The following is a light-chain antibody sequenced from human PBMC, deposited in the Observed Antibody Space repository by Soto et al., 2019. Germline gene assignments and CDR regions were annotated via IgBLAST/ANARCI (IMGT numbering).Light chain of an antibody. CDR1: SSSIGAGYE. CDR3: QSYDKRLTAYV. J-gene: IGLJ1*01. V-gene: IGLV1-40*01. CDR2: GNG. Sequence: QSALTQPPSVSGAPEQRVTISCSGTSSSIGAGYEVHWYHQLPGTAPKLVVSGNGNRPSGVPDRLSASKSGTSASLAITGLQAEDEGHYYCQSYDKRLTAYVFGTGTKVTV.